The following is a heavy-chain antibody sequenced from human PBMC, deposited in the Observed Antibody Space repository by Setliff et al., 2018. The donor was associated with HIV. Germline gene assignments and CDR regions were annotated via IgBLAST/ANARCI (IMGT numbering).Heavy chain of an antibody. CDR1: GGSFSGYS. CDR3: ARKSRYSDTSGYFKHYIYYYLDV. J-gene: IGHJ6*03. CDR2: INHSGST. Sequence: ETLSLTCAVYGGSFSGYSWTWIRQPPGKGPEWIGEINHSGSTKYNPSLKNRVTMSVDTSKNQFSLRVTSVTAADSSIFYCARKSRYSDTSGYFKHYIYYYLDVWGKGTTVTVSS. V-gene: IGHV4-34*01. D-gene: IGHD3-22*01.